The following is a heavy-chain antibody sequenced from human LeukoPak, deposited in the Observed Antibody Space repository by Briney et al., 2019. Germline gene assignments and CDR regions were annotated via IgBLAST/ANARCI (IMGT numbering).Heavy chain of an antibody. CDR3: AKGPTRLFDY. V-gene: IGHV3-30*02. Sequence: GGSLRLSCGASGFSFSEHAMHWVRQAPGKGLEWVAFIRFDGTTTDYTDSVKGRFTISRDNSKNTLFLQMNSLRPEDTGVYFCAKGPTRLFDYWGQGTLVTVSS. J-gene: IGHJ4*02. CDR2: IRFDGTTT. CDR1: GFSFSEHA.